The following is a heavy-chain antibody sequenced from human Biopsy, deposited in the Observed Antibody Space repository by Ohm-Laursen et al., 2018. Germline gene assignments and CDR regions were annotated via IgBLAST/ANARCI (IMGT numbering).Heavy chain of an antibody. V-gene: IGHV4-4*07. CDR1: GGSTNDYF. D-gene: IGHD6-19*01. J-gene: IGHJ2*01. CDR3: ARTPGKAVAGRFLDL. CDR2: IYSSGGS. Sequence: GTLSLICSVSGGSTNDYFWSWIRQPAGETLEWIGRIYSSGGSSCNPSLKSRISMSMDTSNNQFSLTLTSVTAADTAVYYCARTPGKAVAGRFLDLWGRGTLVTVSS.